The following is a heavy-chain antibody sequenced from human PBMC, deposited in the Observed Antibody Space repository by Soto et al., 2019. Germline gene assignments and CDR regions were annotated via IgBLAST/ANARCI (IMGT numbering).Heavy chain of an antibody. V-gene: IGHV3-15*07. CDR2: IKSKTDGGTT. CDR1: GFTFSNAW. CDR3: TTDPWGVATITPSDY. Sequence: GGSLRLSCAASGFTFSNAWMNWVRQAPGKGLEWVGRIKSKTDGGTTDYAAPVKGRFTISRDDSKNTLYLQMNSLKTEDTAVYYCTTDPWGVATITPSDYWGQGTLVTVSS. J-gene: IGHJ4*02. D-gene: IGHD5-12*01.